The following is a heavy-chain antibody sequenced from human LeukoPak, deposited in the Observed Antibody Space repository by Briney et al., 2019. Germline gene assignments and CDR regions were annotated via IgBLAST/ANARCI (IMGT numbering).Heavy chain of an antibody. J-gene: IGHJ4*02. V-gene: IGHV1-18*01. CDR2: ISAYNGNT. D-gene: IGHD6-19*01. CDR1: GYTFTSYG. CDR3: ARDLLRTYSSGSATDY. Sequence: ASVKVSCKASGYTFTSYGISWVRRAPGQGLEWMGWISAYNGNTNYAQKLQGRVTMTTDTSTSTAYMELRSLRSDDTAVYYCARDLLRTYSSGSATDYWGQGTLVTVSS.